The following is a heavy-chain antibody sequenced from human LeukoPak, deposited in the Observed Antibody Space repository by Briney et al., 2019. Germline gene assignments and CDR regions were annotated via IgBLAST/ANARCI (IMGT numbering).Heavy chain of an antibody. CDR3: ARDGGYYFDSSGLTFHY. D-gene: IGHD3-22*01. CDR2: IYSGGST. CDR1: GFTVSSNY. J-gene: IGHJ4*02. Sequence: VGSLRLSCAASGFTVSSNYMSWVRQAPGKGLEWVSVIYSGGSTYYADSVKGRFTISRDNSKNTLYLQMNSLRAEDTAVYYCARDGGYYFDSSGLTFHYWAQGTLVTVSS. V-gene: IGHV3-66*02.